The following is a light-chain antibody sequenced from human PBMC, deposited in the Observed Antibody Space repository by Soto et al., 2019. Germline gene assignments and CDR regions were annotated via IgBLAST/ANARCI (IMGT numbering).Light chain of an antibody. Sequence: EILMTQSPATLSVSPGERATLSCRASQSISTNLAWYQQKPGQAPRLLIYGASTRATGIPARFSGSGSGTEFTLTISSLQSEDFAIYYCQHYNHWPVLTFGGGTKV. J-gene: IGKJ4*01. V-gene: IGKV3-15*01. CDR3: QHYNHWPVLT. CDR2: GAS. CDR1: QSISTN.